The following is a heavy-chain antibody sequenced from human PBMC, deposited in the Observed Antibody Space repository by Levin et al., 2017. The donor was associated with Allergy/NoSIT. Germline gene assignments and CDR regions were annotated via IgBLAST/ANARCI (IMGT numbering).Heavy chain of an antibody. Sequence: GGSLRLSCAASGFTFSSYAMNWVRQAPGKGLEWVSAISGSGGSTYYADSVEGRFAISRDNSKNTLYLHVNSLRAEDTAVYYCAKETDGDYDWSFDLWGRGTLVTVSS. CDR2: ISGSGGST. J-gene: IGHJ2*01. V-gene: IGHV3-23*01. CDR1: GFTFSSYA. CDR3: AKETDGDYDWSFDL. D-gene: IGHD4-17*01.